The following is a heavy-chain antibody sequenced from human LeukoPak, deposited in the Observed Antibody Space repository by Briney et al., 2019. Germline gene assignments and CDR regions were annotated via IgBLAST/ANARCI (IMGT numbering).Heavy chain of an antibody. J-gene: IGHJ4*02. CDR2: IYYSGST. V-gene: IGHV4-61*01. D-gene: IGHD3-10*01. CDR3: ARDRNYGSGSYYNYDY. Sequence: PSETLSLTCTVSGGSVSSGSYYWNWIRQPPGKGLEWIGYIYYSGSTNYNPSLKSRVTISVDTSKNQFSLKLSSVTAADTAVYYCARDRNYGSGSYYNYDYWGQGTLVTVSS. CDR1: GGSVSSGSYY.